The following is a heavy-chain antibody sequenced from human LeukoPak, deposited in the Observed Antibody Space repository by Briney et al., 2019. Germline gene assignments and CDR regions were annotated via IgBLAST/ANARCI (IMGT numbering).Heavy chain of an antibody. CDR2: IIPILGTA. J-gene: IGHJ6*04. Sequence: ASVKVSCKASGGTFSSYAISWVRQAPGQGLEWMGGIIPILGTANYAQKFQGRVTITADESTSTAYMELSSLRSEDTAVYYCASPGSGSSDYYYYGMDVWGKGTTVTVSS. CDR1: GGTFSSYA. D-gene: IGHD3-10*01. V-gene: IGHV1-69*01. CDR3: ASPGSGSSDYYYYGMDV.